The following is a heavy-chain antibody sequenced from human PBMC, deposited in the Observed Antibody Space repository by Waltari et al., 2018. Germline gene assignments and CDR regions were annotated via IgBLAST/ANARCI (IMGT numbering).Heavy chain of an antibody. CDR1: GGSFSGYY. CDR2: INHSGST. V-gene: IGHV4-34*01. D-gene: IGHD6-19*01. J-gene: IGHJ6*02. CDR3: ARGRAEVPVYGMDV. Sequence: QVQLQQWGAGLLKPSETLSLTCAVYGGSFSGYYWSWIRQPPGKGLEWIGEINHSGSTNYNPSLKSRVTISVDTSKNQFSLKLSSVTAADTAVYYCARGRAEVPVYGMDVWGQGTTVTVSS.